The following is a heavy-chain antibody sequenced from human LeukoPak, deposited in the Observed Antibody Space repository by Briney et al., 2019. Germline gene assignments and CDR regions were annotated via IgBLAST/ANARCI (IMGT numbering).Heavy chain of an antibody. D-gene: IGHD6-19*01. CDR3: ASRAIAVANA. V-gene: IGHV4-34*01. Sequence: PSETLSLTCAVYGGSFSGYYWSWIRQPPGKGLEWIGEINHSGSTNYNPSLKSRVTISVDTSKNQFSLKLSSVTAADTAVYYCASRAIAVANARGQGTLVTVSS. CDR2: INHSGST. CDR1: GGSFSGYY. J-gene: IGHJ4*02.